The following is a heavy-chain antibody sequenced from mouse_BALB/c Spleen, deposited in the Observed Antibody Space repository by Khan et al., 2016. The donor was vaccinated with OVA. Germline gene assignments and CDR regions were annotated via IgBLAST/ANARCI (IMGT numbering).Heavy chain of an antibody. D-gene: IGHD4-1*01. CDR3: STHLTESFAY. CDR1: GFTFSPYS. J-gene: IGHJ3*01. CDR2: ISSDGDYT. Sequence: EVELVESGGDLVKPGGSLKLSCAASGFTFSPYSMSWVRQTPDKRLEWVATISSDGDYTYYPDSVKGRINISRDNAKNALYLQMFSLKSEDTAMYYCSTHLTESFAYWGQGTLVTVSA. V-gene: IGHV5-6*01.